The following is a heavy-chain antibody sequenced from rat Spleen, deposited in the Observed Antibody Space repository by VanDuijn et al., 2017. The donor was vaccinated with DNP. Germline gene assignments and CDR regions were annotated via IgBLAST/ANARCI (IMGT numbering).Heavy chain of an antibody. CDR3: ARVGSSIYWYFDF. V-gene: IGHV5-25*01. J-gene: IGHJ1*01. D-gene: IGHD1-2*01. CDR1: GFIFSNYY. CDR2: ISTSGSRT. Sequence: EVQLVESGGGLVQPGRSLKLSCAASGFIFSNYYMAWVRQAPKKGLEWVAAISTSGSRTYYPDSVKGRFTISRDAAKSSLYLQMNSLKSEDTATYYCARVGSSIYWYFDFWGPGTMVTVSS.